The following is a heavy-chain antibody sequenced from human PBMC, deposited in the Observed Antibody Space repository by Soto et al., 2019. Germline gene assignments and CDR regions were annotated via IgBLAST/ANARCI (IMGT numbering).Heavy chain of an antibody. Sequence: GGSLRLSCAASGFTFSSYGMHWVRQAPGKGLEWVAVISYDGSNKYYADSVKGRFTISRDNSKNTLYLQMNSLRAEDTAVYYCAKTQTYYYYMDVWGKGTTVTVSS. V-gene: IGHV3-30*18. CDR3: AKTQTYYYYMDV. CDR2: ISYDGSNK. CDR1: GFTFSSYG. J-gene: IGHJ6*03.